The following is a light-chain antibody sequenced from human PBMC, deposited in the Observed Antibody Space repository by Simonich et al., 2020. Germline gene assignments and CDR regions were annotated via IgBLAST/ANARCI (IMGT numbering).Light chain of an antibody. J-gene: IGKJ1*01. V-gene: IGKV3-15*01. CDR3: QQYNNWPPWT. CDR2: CAS. CDR1: QSVSSN. Sequence: EIVLTQSPATLSLSPGERATLSCRASQSVSSNLAWYQQKPGQAPRLLIYCASTRATGITARFSGSGSGTEFPLTISSMQSEDFAVYYCQQYNNWPPWTFGQGTKVEIK.